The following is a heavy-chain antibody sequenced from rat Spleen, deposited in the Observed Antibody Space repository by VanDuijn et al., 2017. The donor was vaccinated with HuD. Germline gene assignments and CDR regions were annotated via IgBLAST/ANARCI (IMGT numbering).Heavy chain of an antibody. CDR1: GFNFNDYW. J-gene: IGHJ2*01. Sequence: EVKLVESGGGLVQPGRSLKLSCAASGFNFNDYWMAWVRQAPTKGLEWVATISSDGRRNYYRDPVKGRFTISRDNAKSSLYLQMDSLRSADTATYYCARHGYNSYFDYWGQGVMVTVSS. V-gene: IGHV5-29*01. D-gene: IGHD1-9*01. CDR2: ISSDGRRN. CDR3: ARHGYNSYFDY.